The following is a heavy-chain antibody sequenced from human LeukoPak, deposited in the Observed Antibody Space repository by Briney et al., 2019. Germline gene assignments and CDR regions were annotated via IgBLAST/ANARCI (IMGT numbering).Heavy chain of an antibody. V-gene: IGHV1-18*01. J-gene: IGHJ4*02. Sequence: ASVKVSCKASGYTFTSYGISWVRQAPGQGLEWMGWISAYNGNTNYAQRLQGRVTMTTDTSTSTAYMELRSLRSDDTAVYYCARGARIAAAGSEFDYWGQGTLVTVSS. D-gene: IGHD6-13*01. CDR2: ISAYNGNT. CDR1: GYTFTSYG. CDR3: ARGARIAAAGSEFDY.